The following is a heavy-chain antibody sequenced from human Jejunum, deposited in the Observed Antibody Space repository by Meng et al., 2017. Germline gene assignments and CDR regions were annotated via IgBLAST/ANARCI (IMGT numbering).Heavy chain of an antibody. V-gene: IGHV3-30*01. CDR2: TSSDGNTN. Sequence: GQRVVSGGGVCQPGRSLRLSCAASGFTFSSHKMYWVRQAPGKGLEWVAVTSSDGNTNYYADSVKGRFTISRDNSKNTMFLQMNSLRGDDTAVYYCVRGSIDWYLDYWGQGTLVTVSS. D-gene: IGHD3-9*01. J-gene: IGHJ4*02. CDR1: GFTFSSHK. CDR3: VRGSIDWYLDY.